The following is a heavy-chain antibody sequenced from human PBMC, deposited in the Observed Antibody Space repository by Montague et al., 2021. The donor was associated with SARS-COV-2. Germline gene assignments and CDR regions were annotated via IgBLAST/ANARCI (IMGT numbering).Heavy chain of an antibody. CDR1: GGSVSSGGYY. CDR2: IYYSGST. D-gene: IGHD6-13*01. V-gene: IGHV4-61*08. J-gene: IGHJ4*02. Sequence: SDTLSLTCTVSGGSVSSGGYYWSWIRQPPGKGLEWIGYIYYSGSTNYYPSLKSRVTISLDTSKNQFSLKLTSVTAADTAVYYCARVSLAAAATRSDYWGQGTLVTVSS. CDR3: ARVSLAAAATRSDY.